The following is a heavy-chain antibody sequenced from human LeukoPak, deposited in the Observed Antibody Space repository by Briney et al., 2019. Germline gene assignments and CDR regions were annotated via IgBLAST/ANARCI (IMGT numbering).Heavy chain of an antibody. CDR2: MSPNSGNT. V-gene: IGHV1-8*03. J-gene: IGHJ3*02. Sequence: VASVKVSCKASGYTFTSYDINWVRQATGQGLEWMGWMSPNSGNTGYAQKFQGRVTITRNTSISTAYMELSSLRSEDTAVYYCARGLFRGPGAFDIWGQGTMVTVSS. CDR3: ARGLFRGPGAFDI. CDR1: GYTFTSYD. D-gene: IGHD2-15*01.